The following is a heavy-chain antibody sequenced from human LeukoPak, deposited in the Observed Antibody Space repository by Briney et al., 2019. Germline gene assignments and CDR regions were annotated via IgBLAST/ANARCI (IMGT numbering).Heavy chain of an antibody. Sequence: GGSLRLSCAASGFTFSSYSMDWVRQAPGKGLEWVANIKKDGSEKYYVDSVKGRFTISRDNAKNSLYLQMNSLRAEDTAVYYCAREVYCTGGRCYSLGWFDSWGQGNLVTVSS. D-gene: IGHD2-15*01. J-gene: IGHJ5*01. CDR3: AREVYCTGGRCYSLGWFDS. CDR2: IKKDGSEK. CDR1: GFTFSSYS. V-gene: IGHV3-7*01.